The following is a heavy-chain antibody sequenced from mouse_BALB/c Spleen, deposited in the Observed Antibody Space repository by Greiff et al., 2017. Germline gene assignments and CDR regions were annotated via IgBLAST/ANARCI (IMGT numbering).Heavy chain of an antibody. CDR1: GFTFSDFY. J-gene: IGHJ3*01. CDR2: SRNKANDYTT. CDR3: ARDGYYGDWFAY. V-gene: IGHV7-1*02. D-gene: IGHD1-1*01. Sequence: EVKVVESGGGLVQPGGSLRLSCATSGFTFSDFYMEWVRQPPGKRLEWIAASRNKANDYTTEYSASVKGRFIVSRDTSQSILYLQMNALRAEDTAIYYCARDGYYGDWFAYWGQGTLVTVSA.